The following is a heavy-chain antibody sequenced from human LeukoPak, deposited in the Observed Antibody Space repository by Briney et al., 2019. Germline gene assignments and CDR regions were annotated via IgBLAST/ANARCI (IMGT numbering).Heavy chain of an antibody. CDR2: ISGDGTRT. CDR3: AKWPEGAMDYFDY. J-gene: IGHJ4*02. D-gene: IGHD3-16*01. V-gene: IGHV3-23*01. CDR1: GFTVSSNY. Sequence: PGGSLRLSCAASGFTVSSNYMSWVRQAPVKGLEWVSAISGDGTRTYYADSGKGRFTISRDNSKNTLYLEMSSLRVEDTAIYYCAKWPEGAMDYFDYWGQGTLVTVSS.